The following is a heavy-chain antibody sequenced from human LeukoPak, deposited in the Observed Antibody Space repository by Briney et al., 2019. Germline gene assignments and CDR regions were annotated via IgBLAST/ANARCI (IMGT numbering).Heavy chain of an antibody. J-gene: IGHJ3*02. D-gene: IGHD5-24*01. V-gene: IGHV5-51*01. CDR3: SWSLREGYHDAFDI. CDR1: HYSFTIYC. CDR2: IYPGDSET. Sequence: GESLNISGLGSHYSFTIYCVAWARQMPGEGLEWMGIIYPGDSETRYSPSFQAQVPISDDKSITTGYLQYGRLNGWESAMYYFSWSLREGYHDAFDIWVQGTMVTVFS.